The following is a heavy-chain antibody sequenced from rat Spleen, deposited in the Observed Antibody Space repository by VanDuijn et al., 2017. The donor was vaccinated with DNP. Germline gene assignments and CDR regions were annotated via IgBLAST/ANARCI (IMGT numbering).Heavy chain of an antibody. J-gene: IGHJ3*01. CDR2: IWSGGNT. D-gene: IGHD1-11*01. Sequence: QVQLKESGPGLVQPSQTLSLTCTVSGFSLTSYNVHWVRQPPGKGLEWMGVIWSGGNTDYNSVLKSRLSISRDTSKSQVFLKMDSLQSEDIATYYCARGNYGGYDYWGQGTLVTVSS. V-gene: IGHV2-30*01. CDR3: ARGNYGGYDY. CDR1: GFSLTSYN.